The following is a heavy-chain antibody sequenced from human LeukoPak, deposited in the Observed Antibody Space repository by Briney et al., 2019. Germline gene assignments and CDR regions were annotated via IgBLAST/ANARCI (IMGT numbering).Heavy chain of an antibody. V-gene: IGHV3-23*01. D-gene: IGHD6-13*01. CDR3: AKAFSSSWPLFDY. CDR2: ISNNGGYT. J-gene: IGHJ4*02. Sequence: GGSLRLSCAASGFTFSSSAMSWVRQAPGKGLEWVSAISNNGGYTYYADSVKGRFTVSRDNSKNTLYLQMNSLRAEDTAVYYCAKAFSSSWPLFDYWGQGTLVTVSS. CDR1: GFTFSSSA.